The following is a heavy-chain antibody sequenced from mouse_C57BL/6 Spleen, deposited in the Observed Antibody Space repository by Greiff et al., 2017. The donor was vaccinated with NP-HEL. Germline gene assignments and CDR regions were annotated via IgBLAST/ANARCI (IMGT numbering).Heavy chain of an antibody. J-gene: IGHJ3*01. CDR3: ARHEEQGAATAQALFAY. D-gene: IGHD3-2*02. Sequence: VQLQQSGAELVKPGASVKLSCKASGYTFTEYTIHWVKQRSGQGLEWIGWFYPGSGSIKYNEKFKDKATLTADKSSSTVYMELSRLTSEDSAVYFCARHEEQGAATAQALFAYWGQGTLVTVSA. CDR1: GYTFTEYT. CDR2: FYPGSGSI. V-gene: IGHV1-62-2*01.